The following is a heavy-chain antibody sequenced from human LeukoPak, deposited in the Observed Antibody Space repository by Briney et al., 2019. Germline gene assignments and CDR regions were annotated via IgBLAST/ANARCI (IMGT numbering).Heavy chain of an antibody. D-gene: IGHD3-10*01. V-gene: IGHV7-4-1*02. CDR2: INTNTGNP. CDR1: GYTFTSYA. J-gene: IGHJ6*02. CDR3: ARASSGSTHYYYGMDV. Sequence: ASVKVSCKASGYTFTSYAMNWVRQAPGQGLEWMGWINTNTGNPTYAQGFTGRFVFSLDTSVSTAYLQISSLKAEDTAVYYCARASSGSTHYYYGMDVWGQGTTVTVSS.